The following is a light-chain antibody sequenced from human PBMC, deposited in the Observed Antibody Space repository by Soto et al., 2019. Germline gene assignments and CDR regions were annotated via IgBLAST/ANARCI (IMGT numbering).Light chain of an antibody. Sequence: SSELTQPLSVSVALGQTARITCGGNNIGSKNVHWYQQKPGQAPVLVIYRDSNRPSGIPERFSGSNSGNTATLTIGRAQAGDEADYYCQVWDSSTARVFGGGTKLTVL. CDR3: QVWDSSTARV. CDR1: NIGSKN. J-gene: IGLJ3*02. V-gene: IGLV3-9*01. CDR2: RDS.